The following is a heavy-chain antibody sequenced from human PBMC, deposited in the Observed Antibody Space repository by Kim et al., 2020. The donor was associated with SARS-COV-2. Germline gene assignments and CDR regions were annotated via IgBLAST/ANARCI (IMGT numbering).Heavy chain of an antibody. CDR3: VKGSPLGDY. CDR1: GFTFAMYA. D-gene: IGHD3-10*01. Sequence: GESLRLSCAASGFTFAMYAMTWVRQPPGKGLEWVSFITGDGTSTSYADSVKGRFTISRDSAKNTLYLQLNSLRADDTAVYYCVKGSPLGDYWGQGTLVTV. CDR2: ITGDGTST. J-gene: IGHJ4*02. V-gene: IGHV3-23*01.